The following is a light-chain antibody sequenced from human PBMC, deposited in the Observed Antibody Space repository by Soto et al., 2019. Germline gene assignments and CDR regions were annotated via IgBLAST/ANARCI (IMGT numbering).Light chain of an antibody. CDR1: QSLVYSDGKAY. CDR2: KAS. V-gene: IGKV2-30*01. Sequence: DVVMTQSPVSLSVTLGQPASISCRSRQSLVYSDGKAYLSWFQQRPGQSPRRLIYKASNRDYGVPDRLGGSGSVSDFTLQIDRVEAEDVGIYYCMQGTDWTPTLGRGTRVEIK. J-gene: IGKJ1*01. CDR3: MQGTDWTPT.